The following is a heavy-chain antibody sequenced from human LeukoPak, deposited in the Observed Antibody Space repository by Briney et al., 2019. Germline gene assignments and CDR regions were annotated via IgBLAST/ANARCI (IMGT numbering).Heavy chain of an antibody. CDR1: GFTFSSYP. Sequence: PGGSLRLSCEASGFTFSSYPMFWVRQAPGKSPEWVAMISHDGSTKHYADTVKGRFTISRDNSKDTFSLQLNGLRAVDSVVYHCATELAFPGTFDPGGQGTLDIVSS. CDR2: ISHDGSTK. CDR3: ATELAFPGTFDP. V-gene: IGHV3-30*14. D-gene: IGHD1-1*01. J-gene: IGHJ5*02.